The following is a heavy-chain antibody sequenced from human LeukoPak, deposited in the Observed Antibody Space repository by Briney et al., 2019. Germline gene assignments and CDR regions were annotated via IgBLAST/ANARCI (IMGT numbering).Heavy chain of an antibody. Sequence: PGRSLRLSCAASGFTFDDYAMHWVRQAPGKGLEWVSGISWNSGSIGYADSVKGRFTISRDNAKNSLYLQMNSLRAEDTAVYYCARDQRQGGYSYGFGYYYGMDVWGQGITVTVSS. CDR3: ARDQRQGGYSYGFGYYYGMDV. CDR1: GFTFDDYA. V-gene: IGHV3-9*01. D-gene: IGHD5-18*01. J-gene: IGHJ6*02. CDR2: ISWNSGSI.